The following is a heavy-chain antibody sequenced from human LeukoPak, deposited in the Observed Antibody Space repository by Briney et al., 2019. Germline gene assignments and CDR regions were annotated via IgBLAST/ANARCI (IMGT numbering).Heavy chain of an antibody. Sequence: ASVKVSCKVSGYTLTELSMHWVRQAPGKGLEWMGGFDPEDGETIYAQKFQGRVTMTEDTSTDTAYMELSSLRSEDTAVYYCATAGDDYGANRGDYWGQGTLVTVSS. CDR3: ATAGDDYGANRGDY. V-gene: IGHV1-24*01. CDR2: FDPEDGET. J-gene: IGHJ4*02. D-gene: IGHD4-17*01. CDR1: GYTLTELS.